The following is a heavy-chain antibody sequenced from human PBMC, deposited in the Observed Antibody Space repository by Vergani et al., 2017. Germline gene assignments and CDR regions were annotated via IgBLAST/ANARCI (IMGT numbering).Heavy chain of an antibody. CDR1: GYTFTSYG. V-gene: IGHV1-18*01. CDR2: ISAYNGNT. D-gene: IGHD6-13*01. J-gene: IGHJ6*02. CDR3: AREGTKAPSIAAAGGNYYYYYGMDV. Sequence: QVQLVQSGAEVKKPGASVKVSCKASGYTFTSYGISWVRQAPGQGLEWMGWISAYNGNTNYAQKLQGRVNMTTDTSTSTAYMELRSLRSDDTAVYYCAREGTKAPSIAAAGGNYYYYYGMDVWGQGTTVTVSS.